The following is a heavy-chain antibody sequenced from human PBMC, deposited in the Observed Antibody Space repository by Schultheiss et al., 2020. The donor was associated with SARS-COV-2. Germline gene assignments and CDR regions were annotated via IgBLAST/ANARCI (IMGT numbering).Heavy chain of an antibody. CDR2: IYYSGST. CDR3: ARDPRIRGSWFDP. V-gene: IGHV4-59*01. Sequence: SETLSLTCAVYGGSFSGYYWSWIRQPPGKGLEWIGSIYYSGSTNYNPSLKSRVTISVDTSKNQFSLKLTSVTAADTAVYYCARDPRIRGSWFDPWGQGTLVTVSS. D-gene: IGHD2-15*01. CDR1: GGSFSGYY. J-gene: IGHJ5*02.